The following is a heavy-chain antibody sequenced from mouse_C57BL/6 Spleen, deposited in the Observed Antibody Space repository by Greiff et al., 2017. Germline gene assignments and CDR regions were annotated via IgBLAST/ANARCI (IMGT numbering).Heavy chain of an antibody. D-gene: IGHD4-1*01. CDR3: ARSDWDWFAY. CDR2: IWSGGST. V-gene: IGHV2-2*01. J-gene: IGHJ3*01. Sequence: QVQLKESGPGLVQPSQSLSITCTVSGFSLTSYGVHWVRQSPGKGLEWLGVIWSGGSTDDNAAFISRLSISKDNSKGQVFFKMNSLQADDTAIYYCARSDWDWFAYWGQGTLVTVSA. CDR1: GFSLTSYG.